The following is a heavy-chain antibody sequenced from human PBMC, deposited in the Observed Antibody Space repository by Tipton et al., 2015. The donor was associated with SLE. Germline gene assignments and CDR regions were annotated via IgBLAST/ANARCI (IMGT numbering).Heavy chain of an antibody. J-gene: IGHJ6*02. CDR2: MSYDGSNE. V-gene: IGHV3-30-3*02. CDR3: AKDRELQLYFYFGMDV. Sequence: SLRLSCAASGFTFSSYAMHWVRQAPGKGLEWVAVMSYDGSNEYYEESVKGRFTISRDNSKNTLYLQMNSLRAEDTAVYYCAKDRELQLYFYFGMDVWGQGTTVTVSS. CDR1: GFTFSSYA. D-gene: IGHD2-15*01.